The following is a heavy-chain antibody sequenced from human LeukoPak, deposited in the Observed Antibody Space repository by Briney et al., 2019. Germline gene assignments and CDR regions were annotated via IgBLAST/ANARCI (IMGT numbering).Heavy chain of an antibody. V-gene: IGHV1-69*13. CDR1: GNSISNYA. D-gene: IGHD3-16*01. CDR2: IIPIFGTA. J-gene: IGHJ6*02. CDR3: YYGLHF. Sequence: ASVKVSCKASGNSISNYAVRWVRQAPGQGFEWMGGIIPIFGTADYAQKFQGRVTITADQSTSTTYMALSSLKSEDAATYYYYYGLHFWGQGTTVSVSS.